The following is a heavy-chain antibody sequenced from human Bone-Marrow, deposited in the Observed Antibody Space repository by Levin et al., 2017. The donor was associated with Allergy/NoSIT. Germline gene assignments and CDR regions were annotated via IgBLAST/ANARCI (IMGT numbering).Heavy chain of an antibody. CDR3: ARGMIVVVTPLTSDAFDI. CDR1: GGSFSGYY. CDR2: INHSGST. V-gene: IGHV4-34*01. D-gene: IGHD3-22*01. Sequence: SQTLSLTCAVYGGSFSGYYWSWIRQPPGKGLEWIGEINHSGSTNYNPSLKSRVTISVDTSKNQFSLKLSSVTAADTAVYYCARGMIVVVTPLTSDAFDIWGQGTMVTVSS. J-gene: IGHJ3*02.